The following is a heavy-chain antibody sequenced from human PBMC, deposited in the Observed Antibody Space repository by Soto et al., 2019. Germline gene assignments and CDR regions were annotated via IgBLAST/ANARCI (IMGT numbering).Heavy chain of an antibody. D-gene: IGHD4-17*01. CDR3: ARGTTSNLDP. CDR1: GDTFNTFG. V-gene: IGHV1-18*01. Sequence: QVRLVQSGAEVKKPGASVKVSCEASGDTFNTFGVTWVRQAPGQGLEWMGWINNYNANYAHKFQGRVILTRDTSKSTAYMELTSLRPDDTATYYCARGTTSNLDPWGQGTLVTVSS. CDR2: INNYNA. J-gene: IGHJ5*02.